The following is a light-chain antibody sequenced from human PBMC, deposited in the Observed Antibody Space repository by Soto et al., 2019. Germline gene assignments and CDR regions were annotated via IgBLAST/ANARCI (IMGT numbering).Light chain of an antibody. CDR1: QGISTF. V-gene: IGKV1-27*01. J-gene: IGKJ2*01. CDR3: QNYNGAPYA. CDR2: EAS. Sequence: DIQMTQSPSSLSASVGDRVTITCRASQGISTFVAWYQQIPGKVPTLLIYEASTLQSGVPSRFSGRGSGTDFTLTISSLQPEDFATYFCQNYNGAPYAFGQGTKLEIK.